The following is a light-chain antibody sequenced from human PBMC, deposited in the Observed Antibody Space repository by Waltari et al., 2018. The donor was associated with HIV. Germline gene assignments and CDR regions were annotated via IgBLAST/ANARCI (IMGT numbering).Light chain of an antibody. J-gene: IGKJ3*01. V-gene: IGKV4-1*01. CDR3: QQYYTTPLFT. CDR1: QIVLKIANDKNY. CDR2: WAS. Sequence: DIVMTQSPDSLAVSLGEGATINCKSSQIVLKIANDKNYLAWYQQKPGQPPKLLIYWASYRESGVPDRFSGSGSGTDFTLTISSLQAEDVAVYYCQQYYTTPLFTFGPGTRVDIK.